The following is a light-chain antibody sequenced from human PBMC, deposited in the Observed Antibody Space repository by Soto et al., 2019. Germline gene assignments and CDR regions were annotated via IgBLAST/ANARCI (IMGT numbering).Light chain of an antibody. CDR2: EVS. J-gene: IGLJ1*01. V-gene: IGLV2-14*01. CDR1: SSDVGGYNY. CDR3: SSYTSSSTLEV. Sequence: QSVLTQPASVSGSPGQSITISCTGTSSDVGGYNYVAWYQQHPDKAPKLMIYEVSNRPSGVSNRFSGSKSGNTASLTISGLQAEDEADYYCSSYTSSSTLEVFGTGTKVTV.